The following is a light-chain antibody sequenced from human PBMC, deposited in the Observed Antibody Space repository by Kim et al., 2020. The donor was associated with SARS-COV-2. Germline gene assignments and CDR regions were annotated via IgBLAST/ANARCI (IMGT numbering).Light chain of an antibody. V-gene: IGLV2-8*01. CDR3: SSYAGSNIVV. CDR2: EVN. Sequence: GQSFTIACNGTSSDVGGSNYVAWYQQHPGKAPKLMIYEVNERPSGVPDRFSGSKSGNTASLTVSGLQSEDEADYYCSSYAGSNIVVFGGGTQLTVL. CDR1: SSDVGGSNY. J-gene: IGLJ2*01.